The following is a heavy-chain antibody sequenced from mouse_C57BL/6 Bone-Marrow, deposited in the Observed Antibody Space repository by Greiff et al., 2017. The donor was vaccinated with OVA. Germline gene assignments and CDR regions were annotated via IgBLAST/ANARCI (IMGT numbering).Heavy chain of an antibody. Sequence: EVQVVESGGGLVKPGGSLKLSCAASGFTFSSYAMSWVRQTPEKRLEWVATISDGGSYTNYPDNVKGRFTISRDNAKNNLYLQMSHLKSEDTAMYYCARVRDSYAMDYWGQGTSVTVSS. D-gene: IGHD2-12*01. V-gene: IGHV5-4*01. CDR2: ISDGGSYT. J-gene: IGHJ4*01. CDR1: GFTFSSYA. CDR3: ARVRDSYAMDY.